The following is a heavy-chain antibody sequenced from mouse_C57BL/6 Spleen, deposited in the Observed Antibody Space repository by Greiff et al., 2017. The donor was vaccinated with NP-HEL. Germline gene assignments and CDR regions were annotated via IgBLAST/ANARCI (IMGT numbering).Heavy chain of an antibody. V-gene: IGHV14-4*01. J-gene: IGHJ2*01. CDR2: IDPENGDT. CDR1: GFNIKDDY. Sequence: EVQRVESGAELVRPGASVKLSCTASGFNIKDDYMHWVKQRPEQGLEWIGWIDPENGDTEYASKFQGKATITADTSSNTAYLQLSSLTSEDTAVYYCTPSLTTVVATGNYWGQGTTLTVSS. CDR3: TPSLTTVVATGNY. D-gene: IGHD1-1*01.